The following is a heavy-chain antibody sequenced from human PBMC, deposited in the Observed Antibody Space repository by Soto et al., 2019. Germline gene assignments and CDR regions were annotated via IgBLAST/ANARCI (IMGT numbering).Heavy chain of an antibody. CDR3: AKFERHPMEYWYLDF. J-gene: IGHJ2*01. V-gene: IGHV3-23*01. D-gene: IGHD1-1*01. CDR2: IHGGGGAT. Sequence: EVQLLASGGGLVQPGGSLRLSCAASGFTFSAYAMGWVRQAPGKGLEWVSTIHGGGGATHYADSVKGRFTISRDDSKNTLYAQMNSLRAEDTAGYYWAKFERHPMEYWYLDFCGRGTLVTVSS. CDR1: GFTFSAYA.